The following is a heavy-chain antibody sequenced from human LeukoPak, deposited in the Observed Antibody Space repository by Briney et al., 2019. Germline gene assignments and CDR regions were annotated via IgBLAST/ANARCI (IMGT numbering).Heavy chain of an antibody. CDR1: GFTFSSYG. D-gene: IGHD1-26*01. J-gene: IGHJ6*02. CDR3: AKDSTSYYYGMDV. Sequence: PGRFLRLSCAASGFTFSSYGMHWVRQAPGKGLEWVAVISYDGSNKYYADSVKGRFTISRDNSKNTLYLQMNSLRAEDTAVYYCAKDSTSYYYGMDVWGQGTTVTVSS. V-gene: IGHV3-30*18. CDR2: ISYDGSNK.